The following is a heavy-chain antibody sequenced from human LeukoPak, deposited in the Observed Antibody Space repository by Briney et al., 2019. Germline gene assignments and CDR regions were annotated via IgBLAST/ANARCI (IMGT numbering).Heavy chain of an antibody. CDR1: GYSFTSYW. CDR2: IDPSDSYT. V-gene: IGHV5-10-1*01. CDR3: ARIPLDSSGYYYAGDGFDI. J-gene: IGHJ3*02. Sequence: PGESLKISCKGSGYSFTSYWITWVRQMPGKGLEWRGKIDPSDSYTNYSPSLQGHVTISADKSISTAYLQWSSLEASDTAMYYCARIPLDSSGYYYAGDGFDIWGQGTMVTVSS. D-gene: IGHD3-22*01.